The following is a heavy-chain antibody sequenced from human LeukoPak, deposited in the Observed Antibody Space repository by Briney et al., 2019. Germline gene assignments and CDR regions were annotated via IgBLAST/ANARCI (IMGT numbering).Heavy chain of an antibody. CDR2: INPNSGGT. CDR1: GYTFTGYY. D-gene: IGHD3-10*01. CDR3: ATPLGPSYGSGSDFDY. J-gene: IGHJ4*02. V-gene: IGHV1-2*02. Sequence: ASVQVSCKASGYTFTGYYMHWVRQAPGQGLEWMGWINPNSGGTNYAQKFQGRVTMTRDTSISTAYMELSRLRSDDTAVYYCATPLGPSYGSGSDFDYWGQGTLVTVSS.